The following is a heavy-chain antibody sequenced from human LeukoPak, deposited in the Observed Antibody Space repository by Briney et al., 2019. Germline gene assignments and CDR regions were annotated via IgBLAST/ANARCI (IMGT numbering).Heavy chain of an antibody. V-gene: IGHV3-33*01. D-gene: IGHD6-13*01. CDR2: IWYDGSNK. CDR1: GFTFSSYG. CDR3: ARVGASSSWYPYYFDY. J-gene: IGHJ4*02. Sequence: GGSLRLSCAASGFTFSSYGMHWVRQAPGKGLEWVAVIWYDGSNKYYADSVKGRFTISRDNSKNTLYLQMNSLRAEDTAVYYCARVGASSSWYPYYFDYWGQGTLVIVSS.